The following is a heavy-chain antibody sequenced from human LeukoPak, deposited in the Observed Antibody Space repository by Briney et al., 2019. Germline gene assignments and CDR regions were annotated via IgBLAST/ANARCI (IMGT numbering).Heavy chain of an antibody. D-gene: IGHD2-2*01. J-gene: IGHJ6*02. CDR2: ISFDGNNK. CDR3: AKDVVPAAIRYYGMDV. CDR1: GFIFSSYW. V-gene: IGHV3-30*18. Sequence: GGSLRLSCAASGFIFSSYWMTWVRQAPGKGLEWVAVISFDGNNKHYADSVKGRFTISRDNSKNTLYLQMNSLRVEDTAVYYCAKDVVPAAIRYYGMDVWGQGTTVTVSS.